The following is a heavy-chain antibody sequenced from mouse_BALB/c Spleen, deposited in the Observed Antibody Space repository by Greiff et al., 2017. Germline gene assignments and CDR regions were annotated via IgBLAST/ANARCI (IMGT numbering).Heavy chain of an antibody. CDR2: INPYNDGT. D-gene: IGHD4-1*01. CDR1: GYTFTSYV. Sequence: VQLKESGPELVKPGASVKMSCKASGYTFTSYVMHWVKQKPGQGLEWIGYINPYNDGTKYNEKFKGKATLTSDKSSSTAYMELSSLTSEDSAVYYCASGLGLYAMDYWGQGTSVTVSS. CDR3: ASGLGLYAMDY. J-gene: IGHJ4*01. V-gene: IGHV1-14*01.